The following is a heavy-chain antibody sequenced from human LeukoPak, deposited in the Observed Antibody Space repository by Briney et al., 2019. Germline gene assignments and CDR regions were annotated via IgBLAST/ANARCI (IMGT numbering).Heavy chain of an antibody. V-gene: IGHV3-30-3*01. CDR2: ISYDGSNK. Sequence: GGSLRLSCAASGFTFSSYAMHWVRQAPGKGLEWVAVISYDGSNKYYADSVKGRFTISRDNAKNSLYLQMNSLRAEDTALYYCAKDIEVRTSIAAAGTEDWGQGTLVTVSS. D-gene: IGHD6-13*01. J-gene: IGHJ4*02. CDR3: AKDIEVRTSIAAAGTED. CDR1: GFTFSSYA.